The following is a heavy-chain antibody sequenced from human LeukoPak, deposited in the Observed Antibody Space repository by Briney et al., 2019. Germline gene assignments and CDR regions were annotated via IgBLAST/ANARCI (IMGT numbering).Heavy chain of an antibody. CDR3: ARDGGSIAAAVDPILGINY. V-gene: IGHV4-39*07. CDR2: IYYSGST. D-gene: IGHD6-13*01. J-gene: IGHJ4*02. Sequence: PSETLSLTCTVSGGSISGSSHYWGWIRQPPGKGLEWIGSIYYSGSTYYNPSLKSRVTISVGTSKNQFSLKLSSVTAADTAVYYCARDGGSIAAAVDPILGINYWGQGTLVTVSS. CDR1: GGSISGSSHY.